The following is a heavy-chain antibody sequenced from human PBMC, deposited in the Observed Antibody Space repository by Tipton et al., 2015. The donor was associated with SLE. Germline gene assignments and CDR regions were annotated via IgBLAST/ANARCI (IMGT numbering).Heavy chain of an antibody. CDR2: ISDDGSST. J-gene: IGHJ3*02. V-gene: IGHV3-23*01. CDR1: GFTFTSYD. Sequence: SLRLSCAASGFTFTSYDMTWVRQAPGKGLEWVSGISDDGSSTYYADSVKGRFTISRDNTKNTLYLQMAGLRAEDKALYYCAKSRFRTSSWGGIEILGQGTMVPGSS. D-gene: IGHD6-13*01. CDR3: AKSRFRTSSWGGIEI.